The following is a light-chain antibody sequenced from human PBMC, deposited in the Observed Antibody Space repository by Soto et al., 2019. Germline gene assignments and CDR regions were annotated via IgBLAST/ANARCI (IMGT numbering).Light chain of an antibody. V-gene: IGKV3-11*01. J-gene: IGKJ5*01. CDR2: DAS. Sequence: EIVMTQSPATLSVSPGEGATLSCSASQSVSSKLAWYQQKPGQAPRLLIYDASNRVTGIPVRFSGSGSGTDFTLTISSLEPEDFAIYYCQQRSDRPSITFGQGTRLEIK. CDR1: QSVSSK. CDR3: QQRSDRPSIT.